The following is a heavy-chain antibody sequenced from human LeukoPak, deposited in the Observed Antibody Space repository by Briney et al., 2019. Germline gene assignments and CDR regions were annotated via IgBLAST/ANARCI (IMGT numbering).Heavy chain of an antibody. J-gene: IGHJ5*02. Sequence: GGSLRLSCAASGFTFSSYSMNWVRPAPGKGLEWVSSISSSSSYIYYADSVKGRFTISRDNAKNSLYLQMNSLRAEDTAVYYCARDRGIAAAGAAYNWFDPWGQGTLVTVSS. CDR1: GFTFSSYS. D-gene: IGHD6-13*01. CDR2: ISSSSSYI. CDR3: ARDRGIAAAGAAYNWFDP. V-gene: IGHV3-21*01.